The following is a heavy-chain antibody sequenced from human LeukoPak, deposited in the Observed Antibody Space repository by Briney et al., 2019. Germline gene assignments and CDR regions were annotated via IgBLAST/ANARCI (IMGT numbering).Heavy chain of an antibody. CDR3: ARPRGYDFWSGYYYYGMDV. J-gene: IGHJ6*02. Sequence: ASVKVSCKASGYTFTGYYMHWVRQAPGQGLEWMGWINPNSGNTGYAQKFQGRVTMTRNTSISTAYMELSSLRSEDTAVYYCARPRGYDFWSGYYYYGMDVWGQGTTVTVSS. D-gene: IGHD3-3*01. CDR2: INPNSGNT. CDR1: GYTFTGYY. V-gene: IGHV1-8*02.